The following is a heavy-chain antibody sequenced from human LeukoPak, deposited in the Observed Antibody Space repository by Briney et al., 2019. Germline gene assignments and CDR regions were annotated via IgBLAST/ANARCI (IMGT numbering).Heavy chain of an antibody. J-gene: IGHJ4*02. V-gene: IGHV3-30*02. Sequence: GGSLRLSCAASGFTFSRYGMHWVRQAPGKGLEWVAFIRHDGSNKYYTDSVKGRFTISRDNSKNTLYLQMNSLRVEDTAVYYCARDGLAVTTFEYFFDYWGQGTLVTVS. CDR2: IRHDGSNK. CDR1: GFTFSRYG. D-gene: IGHD4-11*01. CDR3: ARDGLAVTTFEYFFDY.